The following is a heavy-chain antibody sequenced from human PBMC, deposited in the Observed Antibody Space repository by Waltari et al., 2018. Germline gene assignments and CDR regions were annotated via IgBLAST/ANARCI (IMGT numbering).Heavy chain of an antibody. J-gene: IGHJ4*02. CDR1: GFTFTNYW. CDR3: ATSRDAAGND. D-gene: IGHD6-13*01. Sequence: EVQLVESGGGLVQPGGSLRLSCATSGFTFTNYWMSWVRQAPGKGLEWLANITHDGSGKFFLGSVKGRFTISRDNAKKSVYLQMNSLTGEDTAVYYCATSRDAAGNDWGQGTLVTVSS. V-gene: IGHV3-7*01. CDR2: ITHDGSGK.